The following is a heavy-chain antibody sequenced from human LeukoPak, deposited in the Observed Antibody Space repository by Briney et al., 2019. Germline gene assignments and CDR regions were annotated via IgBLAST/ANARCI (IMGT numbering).Heavy chain of an antibody. J-gene: IGHJ5*02. CDR1: GYTFTSYD. CDR3: ARLQREYSSSSRWFDP. D-gene: IGHD6-6*01. Sequence: ASVKVSCKASGYTFTSYDINWVRQATGQGLEWMGWMNPNSGNTGYAQKFQGRVTMTRNTSISTAYMELSSLRSEDTAVYYCARLQREYSSSSRWFDPWGQGTLVTVSS. V-gene: IGHV1-8*01. CDR2: MNPNSGNT.